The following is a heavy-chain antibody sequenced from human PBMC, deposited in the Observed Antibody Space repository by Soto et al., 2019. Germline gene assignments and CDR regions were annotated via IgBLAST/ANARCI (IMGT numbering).Heavy chain of an antibody. D-gene: IGHD2-2*03. CDR2: IYYSGST. J-gene: IGHJ4*02. CDR3: ARQSSWILSF. Sequence: SETLSLTCTVSGGCISSRSDYWGWIRQPPGKGLEWIGNIYYSGSTYYNPSLKSRISINPDTSKNQFSLQLNSVTPGDTAVYYCARQSSWILSFWGQGTLLTVSS. V-gene: IGHV4-39*01. CDR1: GGCISSRSDY.